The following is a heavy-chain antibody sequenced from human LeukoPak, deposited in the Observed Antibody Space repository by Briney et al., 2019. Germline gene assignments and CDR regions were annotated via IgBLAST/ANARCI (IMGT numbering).Heavy chain of an antibody. Sequence: PGGSLRLSCAASGFTFSSYSMNWVRRAPGKGLEWVSSISSSSSYIYYADSVKGRFTISRDNAKNSLYLQMNSLRAEDTAVYYCARGPETAGWSGYPQYFDYWGQGTLVTVSS. D-gene: IGHD3-3*01. V-gene: IGHV3-21*01. CDR2: ISSSSSYI. CDR3: ARGPETAGWSGYPQYFDY. J-gene: IGHJ4*02. CDR1: GFTFSSYS.